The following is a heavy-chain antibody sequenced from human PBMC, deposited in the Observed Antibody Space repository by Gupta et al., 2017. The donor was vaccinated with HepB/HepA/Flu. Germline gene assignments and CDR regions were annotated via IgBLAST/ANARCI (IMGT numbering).Heavy chain of an antibody. Sequence: QVQLVESGGGLVKPGGSLRLSCAASGFTFRVYYMSWIRQAPGKGLELVSYMSSSGSTIYYADSVKGRFTISRDNAKNSLYLQMNSLRAEDTAVYYCARAAHLGYYYGMDVWGQGTTVTVSS. V-gene: IGHV3-11*01. CDR1: GFTFRVYY. D-gene: IGHD6-25*01. CDR2: MSSSGSTI. CDR3: ARAAHLGYYYGMDV. J-gene: IGHJ6*02.